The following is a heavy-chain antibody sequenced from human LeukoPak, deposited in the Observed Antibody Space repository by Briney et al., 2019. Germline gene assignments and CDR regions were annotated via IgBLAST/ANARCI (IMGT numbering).Heavy chain of an antibody. J-gene: IGHJ5*02. CDR1: GGSISSYY. Sequence: SETLSLSCTVSGGSISSYYWSWIRQPAGKGLEWIGRIYTSGSTNYNPSLKSRVTMSVDTSKNQFSLKLSSVTAADTAVYYCAREYIVGDSAWFYPWGQGTMVTVSS. CDR2: IYTSGST. V-gene: IGHV4-4*07. D-gene: IGHD1-26*01. CDR3: AREYIVGDSAWFYP.